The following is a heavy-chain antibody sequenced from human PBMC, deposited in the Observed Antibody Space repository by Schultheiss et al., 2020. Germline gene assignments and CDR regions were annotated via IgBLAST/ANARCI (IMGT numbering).Heavy chain of an antibody. Sequence: GGSLRLSCAASGFTFSNSDMNWVHQAPGKGLEWVSYISSSSSTIYYADSVKGRFTISRDNAKNSLYLQMNSLRAEDTAVYYCAKDQRYSSGWYEDYYYGMDVWGQGTTVNVSS. CDR2: ISSSSSTI. J-gene: IGHJ6*02. D-gene: IGHD6-19*01. CDR1: GFTFSNSD. V-gene: IGHV3-48*01. CDR3: AKDQRYSSGWYEDYYYGMDV.